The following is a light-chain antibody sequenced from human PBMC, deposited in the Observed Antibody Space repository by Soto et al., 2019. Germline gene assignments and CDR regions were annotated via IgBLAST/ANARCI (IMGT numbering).Light chain of an antibody. V-gene: IGKV3-20*01. CDR2: GAS. J-gene: IGKJ1*01. CDR3: QQYGNSPQT. Sequence: EIVFTQSPGTLSLSPVERRTLSCRAIQSLSNNIYLAWYQQKPGQAPRLLIYGASSRATGITNRFSGSGSGTDFTITISRLEPEDFAVYYCQQYGNSPQTVGQGTQVEIK. CDR1: QSLSNNIY.